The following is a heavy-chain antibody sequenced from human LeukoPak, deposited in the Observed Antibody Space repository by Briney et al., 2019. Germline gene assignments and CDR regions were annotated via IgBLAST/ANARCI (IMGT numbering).Heavy chain of an antibody. D-gene: IGHD6-13*01. CDR2: IYYSGST. V-gene: IGHV4-39*07. J-gene: IGHJ4*02. Sequence: SETLSLTCTVSGGSISSSSYYWGWIRQPPGKGLEWIGSIYYSGSTYYNPSLKSRVTISVDTSKNQFSLKLSSVTPEDTAVYYCARGWAFDYWGQGTLVTVTS. CDR1: GGSISSSSYY. CDR3: ARGWAFDY.